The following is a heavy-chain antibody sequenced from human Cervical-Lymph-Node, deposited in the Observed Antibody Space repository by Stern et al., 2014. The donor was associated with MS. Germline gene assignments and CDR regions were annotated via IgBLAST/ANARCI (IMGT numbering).Heavy chain of an antibody. V-gene: IGHV5-51*03. CDR1: GYSFTTYW. Sequence: MQLVQSGAELKKPGESLKISCKASGYSFTTYWIGWVRQMPGKGLEWMGIIYPGDSNTKYNPSFRGQVTVSADKSITTAYLQWSALKASDTAMYYCARVPWEMPRHAFDYWGQGTQVTVSS. D-gene: IGHD1-26*01. CDR3: ARVPWEMPRHAFDY. CDR2: IYPGDSNT. J-gene: IGHJ4*02.